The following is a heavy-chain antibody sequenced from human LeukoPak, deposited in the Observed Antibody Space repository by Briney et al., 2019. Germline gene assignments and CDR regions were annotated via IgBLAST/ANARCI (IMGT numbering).Heavy chain of an antibody. Sequence: PGGSLRLSCAASGFIFSDYSMNWVRQAPGKGLEWVSSISSGSSYIYYADSVKGRFTISRDNGKTSLYLQMSSLRTEDTAVHYCARDFRSGSYSGDYYFDYWGQGTLVTVSS. CDR3: ARDFRSGSYSGDYYFDY. J-gene: IGHJ4*02. CDR1: GFIFSDYS. CDR2: ISSGSSYI. V-gene: IGHV3-21*01. D-gene: IGHD1-26*01.